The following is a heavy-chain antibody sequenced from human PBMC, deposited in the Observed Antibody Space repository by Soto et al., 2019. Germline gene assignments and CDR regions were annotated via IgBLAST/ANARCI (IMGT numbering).Heavy chain of an antibody. D-gene: IGHD2-2*01. Sequence: GASVKVSCKASGYTFTSSGISWVRQAPGQGLEWMGWISAYNGNTNYAQKLQGRVTMTTDTSTSTAYMELRSLRSDDTAVYYCARDQAHCSSTSCYVDYWGQGTLVTVSS. V-gene: IGHV1-18*01. CDR1: GYTFTSSG. CDR2: ISAYNGNT. CDR3: ARDQAHCSSTSCYVDY. J-gene: IGHJ4*02.